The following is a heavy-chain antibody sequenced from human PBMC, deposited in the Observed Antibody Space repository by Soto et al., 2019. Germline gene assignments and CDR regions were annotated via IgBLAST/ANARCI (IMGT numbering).Heavy chain of an antibody. J-gene: IGHJ4*02. Sequence: ASVKVSCKASGYTFTSYAMHWVRQAPGQRLEWMGWINAGNGNTKYSQKFQGRVTITRDTSASTAYMELSSLRSEDTAVYYCAGGDSGSYYNFDYWGQGTLVTVSS. D-gene: IGHD1-26*01. V-gene: IGHV1-3*01. CDR2: INAGNGNT. CDR3: AGGDSGSYYNFDY. CDR1: GYTFTSYA.